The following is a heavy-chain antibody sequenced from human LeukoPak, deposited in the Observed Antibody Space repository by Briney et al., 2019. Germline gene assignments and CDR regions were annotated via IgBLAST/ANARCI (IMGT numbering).Heavy chain of an antibody. CDR1: GGSFSGYY. CDR3: ARDALTGLSFDY. V-gene: IGHV4-34*01. J-gene: IGHJ4*02. Sequence: ETLSLTCAVYGGSFSGYYWSWTRQPPGKGLEWIGSIYYSGSTYYNPSLKSRVTISVDTSKNQFSLKLSSVTAADTAVYYCARDALTGLSFDYWGQGTLVTVSS. D-gene: IGHD7-27*01. CDR2: IYYSGST.